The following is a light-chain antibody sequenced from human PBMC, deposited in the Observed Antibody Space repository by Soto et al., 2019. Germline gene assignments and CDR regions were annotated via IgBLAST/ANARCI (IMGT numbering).Light chain of an antibody. CDR2: DAS. Sequence: DIVMTQSPATLSVSPGERATLSCRASQSVSSYLAWYQQKPGQAPRLLIYDASNRATGIPARFSGSGSGTDFTLTISSLEPEDFAVYYCQQYNNWPPWTFGQGTKVDIK. CDR3: QQYNNWPPWT. CDR1: QSVSSY. V-gene: IGKV3-11*01. J-gene: IGKJ1*01.